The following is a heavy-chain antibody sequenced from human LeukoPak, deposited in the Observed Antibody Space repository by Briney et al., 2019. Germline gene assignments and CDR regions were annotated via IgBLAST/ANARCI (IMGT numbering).Heavy chain of an antibody. J-gene: IGHJ4*02. CDR2: ISYDGSNK. CDR3: AKGRSSSSYYFDY. D-gene: IGHD6-13*01. V-gene: IGHV3-30*18. Sequence: TGGSLRLSCAASGFTFSSYGMHWVRQAPGKGLEWVAVISYDGSNKYYADSVKGRFTISRDNSKNTLYLQMNSLRAEGTAVYYCAKGRSSSSYYFDYWGQGTLVTVSS. CDR1: GFTFSSYG.